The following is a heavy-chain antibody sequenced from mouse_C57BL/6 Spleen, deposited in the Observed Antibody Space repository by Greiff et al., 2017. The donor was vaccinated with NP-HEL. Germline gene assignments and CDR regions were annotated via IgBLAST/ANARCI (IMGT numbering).Heavy chain of an antibody. CDR3: ARSGYSTFDY. Sequence: VQLQQSGPELVKPGASVKISCKASGYAFSSSWMNWVKQRPGKGLEWIGRIYPGDGDTNYNGKFKGKATLTADKSSSTAYMQLSSLTSEDSAVYFCARSGYSTFDYWGQGTTLTVSS. J-gene: IGHJ2*01. CDR1: GYAFSSSW. D-gene: IGHD2-5*01. V-gene: IGHV1-82*01. CDR2: IYPGDGDT.